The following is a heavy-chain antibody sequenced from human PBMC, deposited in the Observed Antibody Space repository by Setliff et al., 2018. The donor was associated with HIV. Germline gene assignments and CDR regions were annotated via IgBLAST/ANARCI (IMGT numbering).Heavy chain of an antibody. CDR3: ARFYDSGASYSDDAFDI. J-gene: IGHJ3*02. V-gene: IGHV7-4-1*02. Sequence: ASVKVSCKASGGTFSSYAISWVRQAPGQGLEWMGWINTHSGNPTYAQAFTGRFVFSLDTSVSTAYLQISSLRAEDTAVYYCARFYDSGASYSDDAFDIWGQGTMVTVSS. CDR1: GGTFSSYA. D-gene: IGHD3-22*01. CDR2: INTHSGNP.